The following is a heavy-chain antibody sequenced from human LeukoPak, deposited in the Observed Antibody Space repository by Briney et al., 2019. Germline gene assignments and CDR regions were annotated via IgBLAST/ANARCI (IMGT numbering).Heavy chain of an antibody. J-gene: IGHJ4*02. CDR2: IWYDGNNK. D-gene: IGHD4-17*01. CDR1: GFTFSNHG. V-gene: IGHV3-33*01. Sequence: GGSLRLSCAASGFTFSNHGMHWVRQAPGKGPEWVALIWYDGNNKYYGDSVKGRFTISRDNSKNTVYLQMNSLRAEDTGVYYCARDRLEAVSDDDYFDYWGQGTLVTVSS. CDR3: ARDRLEAVSDDDYFDY.